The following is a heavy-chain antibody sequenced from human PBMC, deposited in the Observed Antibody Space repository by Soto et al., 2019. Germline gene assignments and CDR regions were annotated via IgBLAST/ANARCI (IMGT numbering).Heavy chain of an antibody. D-gene: IGHD1-1*01. Sequence: PGGSLRLSCAASGFTVSSNYMSWVRQAPGKGLEWVSVIYAGGSTHYADSVEGRFTISRDNSNNMLFLQMNSLRVDDTAVYFCVSSLDRLRGWGQGTLVTVSS. V-gene: IGHV3-66*01. CDR1: GFTVSSNY. CDR3: VSSLDRLRG. J-gene: IGHJ4*02. CDR2: IYAGGST.